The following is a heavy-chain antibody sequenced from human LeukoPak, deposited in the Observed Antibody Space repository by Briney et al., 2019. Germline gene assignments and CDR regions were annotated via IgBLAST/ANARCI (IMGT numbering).Heavy chain of an antibody. CDR3: ARDVEYYDSSVNAFDI. CDR2: IRSKANSYAT. CDR1: GFTFSGSA. D-gene: IGHD3-22*01. Sequence: GGSLRLSCAASGFTFSGSAMHWVRQASGKGLEWVGRIRSKANSYATAYAASVKGRFTISRDDSKNTAYLQMNSLKTEDTAVYYCARDVEYYDSSVNAFDIWGQGTMVTVSS. J-gene: IGHJ3*02. V-gene: IGHV3-73*01.